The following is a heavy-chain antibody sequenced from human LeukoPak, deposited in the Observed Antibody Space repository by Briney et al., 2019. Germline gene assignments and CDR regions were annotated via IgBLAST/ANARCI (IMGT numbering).Heavy chain of an antibody. J-gene: IGHJ4*02. CDR2: IYDSENT. V-gene: IGHV4-61*01. Sequence: SETLSLTCTVSGYSISSGYYWGWIRQPPGKGLEWIGYIYDSENTNYNPSLKSRVTISADTSKNQFSLKLSSVTAADTAVYYCARDSGRYFDWLFGIWGRGALVTVSS. CDR3: ARDSGRYFDWLFGI. D-gene: IGHD3-9*01. CDR1: GYSISSGYY.